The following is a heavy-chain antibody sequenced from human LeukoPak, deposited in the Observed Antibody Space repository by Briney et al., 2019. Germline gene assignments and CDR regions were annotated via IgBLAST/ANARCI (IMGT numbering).Heavy chain of an antibody. D-gene: IGHD1-26*01. J-gene: IGHJ4*02. V-gene: IGHV4-4*09. CDR2: IYTSGST. CDR3: ARHAVVGFDY. Sequence: SETLSLTCTVSGGSISSYYWSWIRQPPGKGLEWIGYIYTSGSTNYNPSLKSRVTLSVDTSKNQFSLKLSSVTAADTAVYYCARHAVVGFDYWGQGTLVTVSS. CDR1: GGSISSYY.